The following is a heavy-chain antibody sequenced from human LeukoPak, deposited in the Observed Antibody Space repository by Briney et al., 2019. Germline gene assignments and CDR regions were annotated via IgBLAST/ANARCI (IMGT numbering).Heavy chain of an antibody. CDR2: IFTSGNT. CDR1: GFTFSSYG. CDR3: VREPFMGSSFDY. J-gene: IGHJ4*02. D-gene: IGHD6-13*01. Sequence: PGGSLRLSCAASGFTFSSYGMSWIRQPAGKGLEWIGRIFTSGNTNYNPSLKSRVTISLDMSKNQFSLKLRSVTAADTAVYYCVREPFMGSSFDYWGQGTLVTVSS. V-gene: IGHV4-4*07.